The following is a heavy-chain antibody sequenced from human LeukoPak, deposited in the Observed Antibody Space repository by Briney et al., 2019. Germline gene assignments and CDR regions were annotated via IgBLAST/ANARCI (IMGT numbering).Heavy chain of an antibody. Sequence: GGSLRLSCAASGFTFSSYSMNWVRQAPGKGLEWVSSISSSSSYIYYADSVKGRFTISRDNAKNSLYLQMNSLRAEDTAVYYCARFYGDYVDFDYWGQGTLVTVSS. CDR2: ISSSSSYI. CDR1: GFTFSSYS. D-gene: IGHD4-17*01. J-gene: IGHJ4*02. V-gene: IGHV3-21*01. CDR3: ARFYGDYVDFDY.